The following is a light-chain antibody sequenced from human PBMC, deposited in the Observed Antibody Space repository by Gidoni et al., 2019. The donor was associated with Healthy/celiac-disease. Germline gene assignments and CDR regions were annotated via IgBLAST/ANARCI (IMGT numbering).Light chain of an antibody. CDR1: QSVLYSSNNKNY. Sequence: DIVMTQSPDSLAVSLGERAPINCKSSQSVLYSSNNKNYLAWYQQKPGQPPKLLIYWASTRESGVPDRFSGSGSGTEFTLTISSLQAEDVAVYYCQQYYSTPPTFGGXTKVEIK. CDR3: QQYYSTPPT. CDR2: WAS. J-gene: IGKJ4*01. V-gene: IGKV4-1*01.